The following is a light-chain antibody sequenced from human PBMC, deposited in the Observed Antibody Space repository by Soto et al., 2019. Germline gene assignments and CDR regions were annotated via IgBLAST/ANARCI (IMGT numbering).Light chain of an antibody. V-gene: IGLV2-14*03. J-gene: IGLJ1*01. CDR1: SSDVGAYDY. CDR3: SSYTSSSSRV. Sequence: QSALTQPASVSGSPGESITISCTGTSSDVGAYDYVSWYQQHPDKAPKLIIYEVSHRPSGVSNRFSGSKSVKTATLTISGLQAEDEADYYCSSYTSSSSRVFGTGTKVTVL. CDR2: EVS.